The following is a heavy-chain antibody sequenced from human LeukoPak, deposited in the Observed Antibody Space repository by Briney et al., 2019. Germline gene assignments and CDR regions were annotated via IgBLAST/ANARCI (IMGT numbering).Heavy chain of an antibody. V-gene: IGHV3-7*01. D-gene: IGHD5-12*01. CDR2: IKHDGSEK. CDR3: ARDAGHSGYDLLDY. CDR1: GFTLSSYW. J-gene: IGHJ4*02. Sequence: VGSLRLSCADSGFTLSSYWMNWVRQAPGEGLEWVANIKHDGSEKYYADFVKGRFTISRDNAKNSLYLQMDSLRAEDTAVYYCARDAGHSGYDLLDYWGQGTLVTVSS.